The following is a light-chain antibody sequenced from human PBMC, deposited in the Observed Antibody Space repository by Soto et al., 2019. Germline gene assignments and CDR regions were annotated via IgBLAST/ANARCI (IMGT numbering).Light chain of an antibody. Sequence: IQMTQSPSSLSASVGDRVTITCRASQGISSYLAWYQQKPGKAPKLLIYAASTLQSGVPSRFSGSGSGTDFTLTISCLQSEDFAPYYCQQYYSYPIPFGQGTRLAIK. CDR3: QQYYSYPIP. J-gene: IGKJ5*01. CDR2: AAS. CDR1: QGISSY. V-gene: IGKV1-8*01.